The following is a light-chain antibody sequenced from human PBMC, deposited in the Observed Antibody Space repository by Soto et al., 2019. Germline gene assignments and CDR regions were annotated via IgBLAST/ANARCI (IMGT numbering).Light chain of an antibody. CDR1: SSDIDAYNY. J-gene: IGLJ1*01. V-gene: IGLV2-14*01. Sequence: QSLLTQPASLSGSPGQSITISCTGTSSDIDAYNYVSWYQQHPGKAPKLMIYDVSNRPSGISNRFSGSKSGTSASLAITGLQAEDEADYYCQSYDNRLSGYVFGTGTKVTVL. CDR2: DVS. CDR3: QSYDNRLSGYV.